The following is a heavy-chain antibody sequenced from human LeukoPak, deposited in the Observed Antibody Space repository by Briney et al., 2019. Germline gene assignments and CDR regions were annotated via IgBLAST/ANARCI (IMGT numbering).Heavy chain of an antibody. CDR1: GYRFGRDW. CDR3: ATLDSTKSVL. CDR2: VKQDGTEK. J-gene: IGHJ1*01. D-gene: IGHD2-2*01. Sequence: GGSLRLSCVASGYRFGRDWISWVRQAPGKGLEWVACVKQDGTEKNYVVSVWGRFTVSVDNGKNSLYLQMNSLRAEDTAKYYCATLDSTKSVLWGRGTAVIVSS. V-gene: IGHV3-7*01.